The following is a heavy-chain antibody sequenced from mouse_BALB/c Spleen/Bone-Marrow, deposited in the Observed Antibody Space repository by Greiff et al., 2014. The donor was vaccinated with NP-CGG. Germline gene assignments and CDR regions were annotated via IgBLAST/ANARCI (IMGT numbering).Heavy chain of an antibody. V-gene: IGHV14-3*02. CDR2: IDPANGNT. Sequence: EVQRVESGADLVKPGASVKLSCTASGFNIKDTYMHWVKQRPEQGLEWIGRIDPANGNTKYDPKFQGKATITADTSSNTAYLQLSSLTSEDTAVYYCARGDYYGGSFSAYWGQGTLVTVSA. CDR3: ARGDYYGGSFSAY. J-gene: IGHJ3*01. CDR1: GFNIKDTY. D-gene: IGHD1-1*01.